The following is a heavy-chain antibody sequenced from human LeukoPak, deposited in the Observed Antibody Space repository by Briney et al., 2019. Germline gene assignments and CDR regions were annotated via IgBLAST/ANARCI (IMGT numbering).Heavy chain of an antibody. J-gene: IGHJ6*02. D-gene: IGHD4-23*01. CDR2: INPSGGST. V-gene: IGHV1-46*01. CDR1: GYTFTSYY. CDR3: ARATPGLLYGMDV. Sequence: ALVKVSCKASGYTFTSYYMHWVRQAPGQGLEWMGIINPSGGSTSYAQKFQGRVTMTRDTSTSTVYMELSSLRSEDTAVYYCARATPGLLYGMDVWGQGTTVTVSS.